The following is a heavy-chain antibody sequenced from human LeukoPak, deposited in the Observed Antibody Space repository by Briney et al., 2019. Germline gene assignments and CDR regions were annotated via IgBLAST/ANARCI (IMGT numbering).Heavy chain of an antibody. Sequence: GGSLRLSCAASGFTFSSYAMSWVRQAPGKGLEWVSAISGSGGSTHYADSAKGRFTISRDNSKNTLYLQMNSLRAEDTAVYYCAKNWVASSWFNWFDPWGQGTLVTVSS. J-gene: IGHJ5*02. CDR2: ISGSGGST. CDR3: AKNWVASSWFNWFDP. CDR1: GFTFSSYA. D-gene: IGHD6-13*01. V-gene: IGHV3-23*01.